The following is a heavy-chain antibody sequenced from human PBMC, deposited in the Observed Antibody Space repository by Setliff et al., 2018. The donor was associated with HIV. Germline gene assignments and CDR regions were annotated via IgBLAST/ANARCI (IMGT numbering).Heavy chain of an antibody. CDR2: ISSSGST. J-gene: IGHJ4*02. CDR1: GASISSGSYF. V-gene: IGHV4-61*10. CDR3: ARGSPEAYQDSGWYN. Sequence: SETLSLTCTVSGASISSGSYFWTWIRQPAGKGLEWVGRISSSGSTNYSPSLKSRVTISVETSKNQFSVRLNSVTAADTAVYYCARGSPEAYQDSGWYNWGQGTLVTVSS. D-gene: IGHD6-19*01.